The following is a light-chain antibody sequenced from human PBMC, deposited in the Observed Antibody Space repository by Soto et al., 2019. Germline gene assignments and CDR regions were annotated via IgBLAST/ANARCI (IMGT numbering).Light chain of an antibody. Sequence: EVVLRQSPAILSLSPGERATLSCRAGQSVSNHFAWAPQQPGPAPRLLIYPASTRATGIPARFSGSGSGTDFTLTISILEPEDFAVYYCQQRSYWTQWTFGQGTKVDI. CDR1: QSVSNH. CDR3: QQRSYWTQWT. CDR2: PAS. J-gene: IGKJ1*01. V-gene: IGKV3-11*01.